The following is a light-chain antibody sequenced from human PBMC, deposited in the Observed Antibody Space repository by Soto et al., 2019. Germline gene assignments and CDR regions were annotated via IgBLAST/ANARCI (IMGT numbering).Light chain of an antibody. CDR1: SSNIGSNT. J-gene: IGLJ2*01. CDR2: SNN. V-gene: IGLV1-44*01. Sequence: QSVLTQPPSASGTPGQRVTISCSGSSSNIGSNTVNWYQQLPGTAPKLLLYSNNQPPSGVPDRFSGSKSGTSASLAISGLQSEDEADYYCAAWDDSLNGVVFGGGTKLTVL. CDR3: AAWDDSLNGVV.